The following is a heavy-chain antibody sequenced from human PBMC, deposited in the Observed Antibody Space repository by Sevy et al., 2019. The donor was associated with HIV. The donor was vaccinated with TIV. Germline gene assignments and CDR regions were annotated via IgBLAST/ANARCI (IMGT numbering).Heavy chain of an antibody. CDR2: IYHTGNT. Sequence: SETLSLTCAVSGYSISSTDYWGWIRQPPGKGLEWIGNIYHTGNTYYNPSLKSRVTMSIDTSMNYFSLRLSAVTAADTAVYYCARTVRGDFHSRATAFDIWGQGTMVTVSS. V-gene: IGHV4-38-2*01. J-gene: IGHJ3*02. CDR1: GYSISSTDY. D-gene: IGHD3-22*01. CDR3: ARTVRGDFHSRATAFDI.